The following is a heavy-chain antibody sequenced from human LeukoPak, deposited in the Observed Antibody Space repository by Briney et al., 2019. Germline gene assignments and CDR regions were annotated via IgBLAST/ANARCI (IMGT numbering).Heavy chain of an antibody. CDR1: GSTFSSYA. Sequence: GGSLRLSCAASGSTFSSYAMSWVRQAPGKGLEWVSAISGSGGSTYYADSVKGRFTISRDNSKNTLYLQMNSLRAEDTAVYYCAKGKGAMVRGVTPSPFDYWGQGTLVTVSS. V-gene: IGHV3-23*01. J-gene: IGHJ4*02. CDR2: ISGSGGST. CDR3: AKGKGAMVRGVTPSPFDY. D-gene: IGHD3-10*01.